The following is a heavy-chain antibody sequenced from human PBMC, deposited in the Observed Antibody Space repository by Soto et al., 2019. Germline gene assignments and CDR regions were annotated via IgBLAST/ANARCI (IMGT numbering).Heavy chain of an antibody. Sequence: GSLRLSCAASGFTFSSYEMNWVRQAPGKGLEWVSYISSSGSTIYYADSVKGRFTISRDNAKNSLYLQMNSLRAEDTAVYYCARGVSARYCSGGSCYEANYFDYWGQGTLVTVSS. CDR3: ARGVSARYCSGGSCYEANYFDY. J-gene: IGHJ4*02. CDR2: ISSSGSTI. D-gene: IGHD2-15*01. CDR1: GFTFSSYE. V-gene: IGHV3-48*03.